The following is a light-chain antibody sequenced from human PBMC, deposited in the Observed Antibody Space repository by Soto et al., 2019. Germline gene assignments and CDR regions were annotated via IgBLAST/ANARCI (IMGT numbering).Light chain of an antibody. CDR2: LEGSGSY. CDR3: ETWDSNTHTV. CDR1: SGHSSYI. Sequence: QSVLTQSSSASASVGFSVKLTCTLCSGHSSYIIAWHQQQPGKAPRYLMKLEGSGSYNKGSGVPDRFSGSSSGADRYLTISNLQFEDESDYYCETWDSNTHTVFGGGTKVTV. V-gene: IGLV4-60*02. J-gene: IGLJ3*02.